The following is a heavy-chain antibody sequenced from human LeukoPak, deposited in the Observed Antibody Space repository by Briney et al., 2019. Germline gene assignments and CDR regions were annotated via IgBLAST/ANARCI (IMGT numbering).Heavy chain of an antibody. Sequence: ASVKVSCKASGYPFSTYWLYWVRQAPGQGLEWMGFVNPNDGARIYAQKFQGRITMTRDTSTNTVFMELSSLRSEDTAVYYCARGLYYYDRSTYDDFDYWGQGTLVTVSS. J-gene: IGHJ4*02. D-gene: IGHD3-22*01. CDR3: ARGLYYYDRSTYDDFDY. V-gene: IGHV1-46*01. CDR2: VNPNDGAR. CDR1: GYPFSTYW.